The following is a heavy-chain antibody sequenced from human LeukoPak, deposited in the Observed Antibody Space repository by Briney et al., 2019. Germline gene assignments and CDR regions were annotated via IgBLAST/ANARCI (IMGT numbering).Heavy chain of an antibody. Sequence: GRSLRLSCAASGFTFSSYGMHWVRQAPGKGLEWVAVISYDGSNKYYADSVKGRFTISRDNSKNTLYLQMNSLRAEDTAVYYCANFLRNSTSCYGCRDAFDIWGQGTMVTVSS. CDR2: ISYDGSNK. CDR1: GFTFSSYG. V-gene: IGHV3-30*18. D-gene: IGHD2-2*01. J-gene: IGHJ3*02. CDR3: ANFLRNSTSCYGCRDAFDI.